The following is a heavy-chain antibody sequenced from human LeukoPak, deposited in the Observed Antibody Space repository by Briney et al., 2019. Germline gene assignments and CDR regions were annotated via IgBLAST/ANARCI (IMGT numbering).Heavy chain of an antibody. J-gene: IGHJ3*02. Sequence: SETLSLTCTVSGGSISSSSYYWAWIRQPPGKGLEWIGSIYYSGNTYYKSSLRSRVTIAVDTSKNQFSLKLNSVTAADTAVYYCARESYYDSSGYSHDAFDIWGQGTMVTVSS. V-gene: IGHV4-39*07. CDR1: GGSISSSSYY. CDR2: IYYSGNT. D-gene: IGHD3-22*01. CDR3: ARESYYDSSGYSHDAFDI.